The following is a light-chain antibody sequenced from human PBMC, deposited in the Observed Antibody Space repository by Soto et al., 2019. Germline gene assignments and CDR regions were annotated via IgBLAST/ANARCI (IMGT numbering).Light chain of an antibody. V-gene: IGLV1-40*01. CDR3: QSFDSSFIGLV. CDR1: NSNIGADYG. Sequence: QSVLTQPPSVTGAPGQRVTISCTGSNSNIGADYGVHWYQQFPETAPKLRIDDNTNRPSGVPDRFSGSKSGTSASLAITGLQAEDEADYYCQSFDSSFIGLVFGGGTKLTVL. J-gene: IGLJ3*02. CDR2: DNT.